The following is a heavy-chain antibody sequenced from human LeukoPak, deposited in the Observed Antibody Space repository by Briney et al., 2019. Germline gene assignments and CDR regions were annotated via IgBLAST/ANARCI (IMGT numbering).Heavy chain of an antibody. Sequence: SETLSLTCTVSGGSVSSGSYYWNWIRRPPGKGLEWIGYIYYSGSTNYNPSLKSRVTISVDTSKNQFSLKLSSVTAADTAVYYCARVLAAAGWFDPWGQGTLVTVSS. CDR3: ARVLAAAGWFDP. J-gene: IGHJ5*02. V-gene: IGHV4-61*01. CDR1: GGSVSSGSYY. D-gene: IGHD6-13*01. CDR2: IYYSGST.